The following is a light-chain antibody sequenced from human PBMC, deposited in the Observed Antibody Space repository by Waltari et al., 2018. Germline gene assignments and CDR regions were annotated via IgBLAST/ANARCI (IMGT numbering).Light chain of an antibody. V-gene: IGLV1-40*01. J-gene: IGLJ2*01. Sequence: QAVLTQPPSVSGAPGQRVTISCPGSSSNIGAGYDVHWYQHLSGTAPKLLIYGNNNRPSGVPDRFSGSKSGTSASLAITGLQAEDEADYYCQSYDRSHVVFGGGTKLTVL. CDR3: QSYDRSHVV. CDR1: SSNIGAGYD. CDR2: GNN.